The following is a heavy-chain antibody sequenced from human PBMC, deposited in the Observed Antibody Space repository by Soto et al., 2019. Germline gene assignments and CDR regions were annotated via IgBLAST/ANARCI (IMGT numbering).Heavy chain of an antibody. J-gene: IGHJ4*02. CDR2: IWYDGSNK. V-gene: IGHV3-33*01. D-gene: IGHD3-16*01. CDR1: GSTFRNYG. CDR3: ARDGGSHGPSYFDS. Sequence: ESVGGVVQPGRSLRLSCAASGSTFRNYGMHWVRQAPGKGPEWVAVIWYDGSNKYYGESVKGRFSISRDNSKNTLYLDINSLRTEDTAVYYCARDGGSHGPSYFDSWGQGSLVIVSS.